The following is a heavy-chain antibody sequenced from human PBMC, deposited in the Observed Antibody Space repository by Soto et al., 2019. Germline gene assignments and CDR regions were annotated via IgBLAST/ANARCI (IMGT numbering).Heavy chain of an antibody. CDR1: GYPVTAYY. J-gene: IGHJ3*02. CDR2: INPATGAA. V-gene: IGHV1-2*02. CDR3: ARGGGVGVAGSAAFDM. Sequence: QLHLVHSGAVVKKPGASVTVSCSASGYPVTAYYMHWVRQAPGRGLEWMGGINPATGAAKYTQTFQGRVTMTRDTSTSTVFWELSGLTSEDTAVFCGARGGGVGVAGSAAFDMWGQGTLVTVSS. D-gene: IGHD3-3*01.